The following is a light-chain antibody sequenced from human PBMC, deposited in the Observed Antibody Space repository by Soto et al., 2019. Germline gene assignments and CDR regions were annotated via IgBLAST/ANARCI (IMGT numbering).Light chain of an antibody. CDR1: RSNIGAAYG. Sequence: QSVLTQPPSVSGAPGQRVTISCTGGRSNIGAAYGVHWYQHLPGTAPKLLIYDDGNRPSGVPDRFSGSKSGTSASLDITGLQAEDEADYYCQSYDSSLSGFYVFGTGTKVTVL. J-gene: IGLJ1*01. V-gene: IGLV1-40*01. CDR3: QSYDSSLSGFYV. CDR2: DDG.